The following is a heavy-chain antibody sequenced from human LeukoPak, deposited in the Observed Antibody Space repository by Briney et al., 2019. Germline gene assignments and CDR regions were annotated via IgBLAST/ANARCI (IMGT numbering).Heavy chain of an antibody. CDR3: ARLGNRDGYNYFLDY. V-gene: IGHV4-59*08. CDR1: GGSLSSDS. D-gene: IGHD5-12*01. Sequence: SETLSLTCTVSGGSLSSDSWTWIRQPPGKRLQWIGYIYYSGTTNHNPSLKSQVTISVDTSRNQFSLKLSSVTATDTAVYYCARLGNRDGYNYFLDYWGQGILVTVSS. J-gene: IGHJ4*02. CDR2: IYYSGTT.